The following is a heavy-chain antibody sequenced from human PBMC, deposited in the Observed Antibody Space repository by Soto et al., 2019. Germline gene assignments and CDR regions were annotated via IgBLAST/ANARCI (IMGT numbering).Heavy chain of an antibody. Sequence: VGSLRLSCTASGFTVSSNYMSCLRQAPGNGLEWVSVIYSGGSTYYADSVKGRFTISRDNSKNTLYLQMNSLSAEDTAVYYCARISGYYYDSSGPSQDYWGQGILVTVSS. V-gene: IGHV3-53*01. J-gene: IGHJ4*02. D-gene: IGHD3-22*01. CDR2: IYSGGST. CDR1: GFTVSSNY. CDR3: ARISGYYYDSSGPSQDY.